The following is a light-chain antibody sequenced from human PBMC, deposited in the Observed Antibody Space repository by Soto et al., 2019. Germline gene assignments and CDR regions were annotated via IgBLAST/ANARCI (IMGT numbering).Light chain of an antibody. CDR2: GAS. Sequence: DIVLTQSPGTLSFSLGERPTISCRASQSVSSSYLAWYQQKPGQAPRLLIYGASSRATGIPDRFSGSGSGTDFTLIISRLEPVDFAVYSCHQYGTSPLTFGGGTKVDIK. CDR3: HQYGTSPLT. V-gene: IGKV3-20*01. J-gene: IGKJ4*01. CDR1: QSVSSSY.